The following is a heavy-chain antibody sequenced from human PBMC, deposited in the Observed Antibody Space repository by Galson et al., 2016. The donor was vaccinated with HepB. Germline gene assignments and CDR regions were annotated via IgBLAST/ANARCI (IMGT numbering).Heavy chain of an antibody. J-gene: IGHJ4*02. CDR1: GLTYSSLA. CDR3: ARVVYGSGSYYRFYDY. Sequence: SLRLSCAASGLTYSSLAMSWVRQAPGKGLEWISYITSSSSLIFYADSVKGRFTISRDNARNSLYLQMNILRDEDTAVYYCARVVYGSGSYYRFYDYWGQGTLVTVSS. D-gene: IGHD3-10*01. CDR2: ITSSSSLI. V-gene: IGHV3-48*02.